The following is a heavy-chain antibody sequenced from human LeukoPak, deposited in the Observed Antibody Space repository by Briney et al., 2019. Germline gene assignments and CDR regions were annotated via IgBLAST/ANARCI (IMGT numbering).Heavy chain of an antibody. CDR3: ARDFRGYYYDSSGYYHFDY. CDR2: ISSSSSYI. J-gene: IGHJ4*02. Sequence: PGGSLRLSCAASGFTFSSYSMNWVRQAPGKGLEWVSSISSSSSYIYYADSVKGRFTISRDNAKNSLYLQVNSLRAEDTAVYYCARDFRGYYYDSSGYYHFDYWGQGTLVTVSS. V-gene: IGHV3-21*01. CDR1: GFTFSSYS. D-gene: IGHD3-22*01.